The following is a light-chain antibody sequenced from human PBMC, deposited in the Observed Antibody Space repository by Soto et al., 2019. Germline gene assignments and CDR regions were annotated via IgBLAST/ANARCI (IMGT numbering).Light chain of an antibody. CDR1: QSVASN. Sequence: EIVMTQSPASLSVSPGDGATLSCRASQSVASNVAWYQQKPAQGPRLLIHGASTRAVGVPGRFSGSGSGTDFTRTISSRQSEDFAVYYCQQYHNWPPQYTFSQGTKLQIK. CDR2: GAS. V-gene: IGKV3-15*01. CDR3: QQYHNWPPQYT. J-gene: IGKJ2*01.